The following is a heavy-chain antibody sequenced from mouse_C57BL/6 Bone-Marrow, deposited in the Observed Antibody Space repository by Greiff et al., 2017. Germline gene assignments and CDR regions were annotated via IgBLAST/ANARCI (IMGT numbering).Heavy chain of an antibody. D-gene: IGHD1-1*02. CDR1: GFTFSDYG. V-gene: IGHV5-17*01. CDR3: ARWSPFAY. Sequence: EVMLVESGGGLVKPGGSLKLSCSASGFTFSDYGMHWVRQAPEKGLEWVAYISSGSSTIYYADTVKGRVTISRDTAKNTLFLQMASLRAEDTARYYCARWSPFAYWGQGTLVTVSA. J-gene: IGHJ3*01. CDR2: ISSGSSTI.